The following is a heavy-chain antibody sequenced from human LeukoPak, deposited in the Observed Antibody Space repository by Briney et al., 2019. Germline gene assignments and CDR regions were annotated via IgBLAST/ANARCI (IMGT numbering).Heavy chain of an antibody. V-gene: IGHV3-23*01. CDR1: GFTFSSHY. Sequence: PGGSLRLSCAASGFTFSSHYMTWVRQAPGKGLEWVSHISDSDSRTHYVDSVKGRFTISRDNSKNTLYLQMDSLRAEDTAVYYCARDPGIHLAVVYWGQGTLVTVSS. D-gene: IGHD6-13*01. CDR2: ISDSDSRT. CDR3: ARDPGIHLAVVY. J-gene: IGHJ4*02.